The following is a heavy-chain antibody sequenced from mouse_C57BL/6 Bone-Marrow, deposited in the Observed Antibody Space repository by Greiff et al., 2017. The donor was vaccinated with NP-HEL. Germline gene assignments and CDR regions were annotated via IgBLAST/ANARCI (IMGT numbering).Heavy chain of an antibody. CDR1: GFTFSSYG. CDR3: ARRGLRRNFDY. CDR2: ISSGGSYT. J-gene: IGHJ2*01. D-gene: IGHD2-4*01. Sequence: EVKVVESGGDLVKPGGSLKLSCAASGFTFSSYGMSWVRHTPDKRLEWVATISSGGSYTYYPDSVKGRFTISRDNAKNTLYLQMSSLKSEDTAMYYCARRGLRRNFDYWGQGTTLTVSS. V-gene: IGHV5-6*02.